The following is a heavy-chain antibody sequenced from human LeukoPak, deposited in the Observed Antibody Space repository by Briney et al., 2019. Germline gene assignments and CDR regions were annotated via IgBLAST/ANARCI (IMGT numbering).Heavy chain of an antibody. CDR3: ARVYYGDYEGDY. J-gene: IGHJ4*02. Sequence: PGGSLRPSGAASGFTLSSESMNRVRQAPGKGLKRVSSISSSSSYIYYAGSVQGRFTISRDNAKNSLYLQMNSLSAEDTAVYYCARVYYGDYEGDYWGQGTLVTVSS. D-gene: IGHD4-17*01. CDR2: ISSSSSYI. V-gene: IGHV3-21*01. CDR1: GFTLSSES.